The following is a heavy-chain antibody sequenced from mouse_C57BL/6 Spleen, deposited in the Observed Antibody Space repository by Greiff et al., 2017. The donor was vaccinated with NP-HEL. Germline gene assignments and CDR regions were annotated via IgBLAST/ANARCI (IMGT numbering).Heavy chain of an antibody. CDR2: IHPNSGST. V-gene: IGHV1-64*01. J-gene: IGHJ4*01. Sequence: VQLQQPGAELVKPGASVKLSCKASGYTFTSYWMHWVKQRPGQGLEWIGMIHPNSGSTNYNEKFKSKATLTVDKSSSTAYMQLSSLTSEDSAVYYCGSYYDYDYAMDYWGQGTSVTVSS. CDR3: GSYYDYDYAMDY. D-gene: IGHD2-4*01. CDR1: GYTFTSYW.